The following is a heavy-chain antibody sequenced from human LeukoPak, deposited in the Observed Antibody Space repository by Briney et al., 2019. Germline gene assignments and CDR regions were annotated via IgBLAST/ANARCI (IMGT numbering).Heavy chain of an antibody. D-gene: IGHD6-13*01. V-gene: IGHV4-61*02. CDR2: IYTSGST. Sequence: SETLSLTCTVSGGSISSGSYYWSWIRQPAGKGLEWIGRIYTSGSTNYNPSLKSRVTISVDTSKNQFSLKLSSVTAADTAVYYCARVTLPPGIAAAGGFNPWGQGTLVTVSS. CDR1: GGSISSGSYY. CDR3: ARVTLPPGIAAAGGFNP. J-gene: IGHJ5*02.